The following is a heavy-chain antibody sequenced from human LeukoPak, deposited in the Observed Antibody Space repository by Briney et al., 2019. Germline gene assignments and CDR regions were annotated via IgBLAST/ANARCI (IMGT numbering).Heavy chain of an antibody. D-gene: IGHD3-10*01. J-gene: IGHJ4*02. CDR3: ARGAGSGRIDY. V-gene: IGHV4-59*01. CDR2: IYYSGST. Sequence: IPSETLSLTCTVSGGSISSYYWSWLRQPPGKGLEWIGYIYYSGSTNYNPSLKSRVTISVDTSKNQFSLKLSSVTAADTAVYYCARGAGSGRIDYWGQGTLVTVSS. CDR1: GGSISSYY.